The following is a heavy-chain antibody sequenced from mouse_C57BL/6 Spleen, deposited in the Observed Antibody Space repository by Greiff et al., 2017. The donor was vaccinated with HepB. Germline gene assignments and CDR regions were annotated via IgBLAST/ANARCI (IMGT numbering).Heavy chain of an antibody. CDR1: GFTFSDYG. CDR2: ISSGSSTI. J-gene: IGHJ1*03. CDR3: ARPLTVVAKDWYFDV. V-gene: IGHV5-17*01. Sequence: EVKLEESGGGLVKPGGSLKLSCAASGFTFSDYGMHWVRQAPEKGLEWVAYISSGSSTIYYADTVKGRFTISRDNAKNTLFLQMTSLRSEDTAMYYCARPLTVVAKDWYFDVWGTGTTVTVSS. D-gene: IGHD1-1*01.